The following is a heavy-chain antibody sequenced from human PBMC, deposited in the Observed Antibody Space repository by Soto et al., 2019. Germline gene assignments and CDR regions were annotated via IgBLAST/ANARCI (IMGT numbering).Heavy chain of an antibody. D-gene: IGHD6-6*01. CDR2: IYPGDSDT. CDR3: ARGYSSSSGRYYYYYGMDV. Sequence: GESLKISCKGSGYSFTSYWIGWVRQMPGKXLEWTGIIYPGDSDTRYSPSFQGQVTISADKSISTAYLQWSSLKASDTAMYYCARGYSSSSGRYYYYYGMDVWGQGTTVTVSS. J-gene: IGHJ6*02. V-gene: IGHV5-51*01. CDR1: GYSFTSYW.